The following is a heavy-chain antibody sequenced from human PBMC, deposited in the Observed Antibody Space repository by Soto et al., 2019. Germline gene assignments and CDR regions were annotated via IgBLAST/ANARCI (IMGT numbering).Heavy chain of an antibody. D-gene: IGHD4-4*01. CDR2: ISGSGGST. V-gene: IGHV3-23*01. Sequence: LRLSCAASGFTFSSYAVSWVRQAPGKGLEWVSAISGSGGSTYYADSVKGRFTISRDNSKNTLYLQMNSLRAEDTAVYYCAKVLTVTYAYGMDVWGQGTTVTVSS. J-gene: IGHJ6*02. CDR3: AKVLTVTYAYGMDV. CDR1: GFTFSSYA.